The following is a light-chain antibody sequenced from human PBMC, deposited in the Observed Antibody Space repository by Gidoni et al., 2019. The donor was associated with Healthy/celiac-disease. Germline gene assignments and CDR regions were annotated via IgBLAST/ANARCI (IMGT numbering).Light chain of an antibody. J-gene: IGLJ2*01. CDR3: QSYDSSTVV. CDR2: EDS. CDR1: SGSIASNY. Sequence: NFMLTQPHSVSESPGKTVTISCTRSSGSIASNYVQWYTQRPGSAPTTVIFEDSQRPSGVPARFSSSIDSSSNSASLTISGLKTEDEAGYYCQSYDSSTVVFGGGTKLTVL. V-gene: IGLV6-57*04.